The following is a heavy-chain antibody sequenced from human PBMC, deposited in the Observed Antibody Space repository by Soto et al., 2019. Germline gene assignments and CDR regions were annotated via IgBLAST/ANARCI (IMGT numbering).Heavy chain of an antibody. CDR1: GFTFSRYY. Sequence: EVQLVESGGGLVQPGGSLRLSCTASGFTFSRYYMQWVRQAPGKGLVWVSHINSDGTSTTLADSVKGRFTISRDNAKNTLYLQMNSLRVEDMAMYYCVRDNYGVDYWGRGTLVTVSS. CDR2: INSDGTST. J-gene: IGHJ4*02. CDR3: VRDNYGVDY. V-gene: IGHV3-74*03. D-gene: IGHD3-16*01.